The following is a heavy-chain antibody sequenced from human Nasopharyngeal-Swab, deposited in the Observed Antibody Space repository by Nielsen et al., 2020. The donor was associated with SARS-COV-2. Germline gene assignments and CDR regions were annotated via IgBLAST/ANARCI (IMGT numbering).Heavy chain of an antibody. Sequence: VRQAPGKGLEWVSAISGSGGSTYYADSVKGRFTISRDNSKNTLYLQMNSLRAEDTAVYYCANDGKRRGIAAAGTLYYYYGMDVWGQGTTVTVSS. J-gene: IGHJ6*02. D-gene: IGHD6-13*01. CDR2: ISGSGGST. CDR3: ANDGKRRGIAAAGTLYYYYGMDV. V-gene: IGHV3-23*01.